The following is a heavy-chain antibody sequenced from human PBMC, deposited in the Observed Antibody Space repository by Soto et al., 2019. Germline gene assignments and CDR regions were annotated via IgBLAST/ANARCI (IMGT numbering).Heavy chain of an antibody. CDR1: GGSISSSSYY. J-gene: IGHJ6*02. Sequence: SETLSLTCTVCGGSISSSSYYWGWIRQPPGKGLEWIGSIYYSGSTYYNPSLKSRVTISVDTSKNQFSLKLSSVTAADTAVYYCARVTTRNSPLRYYYYGMDVWGQGTTVTVSS. D-gene: IGHD2-21*02. CDR3: ARVTTRNSPLRYYYYGMDV. CDR2: IYYSGST. V-gene: IGHV4-39*01.